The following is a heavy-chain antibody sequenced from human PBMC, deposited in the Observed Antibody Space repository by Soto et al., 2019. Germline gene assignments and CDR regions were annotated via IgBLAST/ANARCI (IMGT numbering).Heavy chain of an antibody. CDR1: GGSFSGYY. CDR3: ARGPIVGARGGFGFDA. D-gene: IGHD1-26*01. J-gene: IGHJ5*02. Sequence: PSETLSLTCAVYGGSFSGYYWSWIRQPPGKGLEWIGEINHSGSTNYSPSLKSRVTISVDTSKNQFSLKLSSVTAADTAVYYCARGPIVGARGGFGFDAWGQGTLVTVSS. V-gene: IGHV4-34*01. CDR2: INHSGST.